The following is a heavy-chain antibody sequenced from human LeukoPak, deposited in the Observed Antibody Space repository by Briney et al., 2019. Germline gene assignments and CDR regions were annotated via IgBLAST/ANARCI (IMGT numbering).Heavy chain of an antibody. Sequence: GASVKVSCKASGYTFANYYIHWVRQAPEEGLEWMGIINPNGAGASYAQKFQGRVTLTRVTSTSTVYMDLSSLRSEDTAVYYCARRGYCISSSCSLDYWGQGTLVTVSS. D-gene: IGHD2-2*01. J-gene: IGHJ4*02. CDR2: INPNGAGA. V-gene: IGHV1-46*01. CDR1: GYTFANYY. CDR3: ARRGYCISSSCSLDY.